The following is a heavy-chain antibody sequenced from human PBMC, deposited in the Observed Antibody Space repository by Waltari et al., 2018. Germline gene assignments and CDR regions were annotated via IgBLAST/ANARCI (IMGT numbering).Heavy chain of an antibody. D-gene: IGHD7-27*01. CDR1: GFNFNNSW. J-gene: IGHJ4*02. CDR3: ARDAGWGSLDY. Sequence: EVQLVESGGDLVHPGGSLRLSCVASGFNFNNSWMSWVRQPPGKGLEWVANINHLGGDKFYVDSSRGRFAISKDHAKSTLYLQMNSLRVEDTAVYYCARDAGWGSLDYWGRGTLVTVSS. V-gene: IGHV3-7*01. CDR2: INHLGGDK.